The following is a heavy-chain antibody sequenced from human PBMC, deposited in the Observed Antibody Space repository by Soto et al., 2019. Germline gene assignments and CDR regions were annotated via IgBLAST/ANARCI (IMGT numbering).Heavy chain of an antibody. CDR3: AAFSIAAAVFDY. CDR1: GFTFSSYA. D-gene: IGHD6-13*01. CDR2: ISGSGCST. Sequence: GGSLRLSCAASGFTFSSYAMSWVRQAPGKGLEWVSAISGSGCSTYYADSVKGRFTISRDNSKNTLYLQMNSLRAEDMAVYYCAAFSIAAAVFDYWGQGTLVTVSS. V-gene: IGHV3-23*01. J-gene: IGHJ4*02.